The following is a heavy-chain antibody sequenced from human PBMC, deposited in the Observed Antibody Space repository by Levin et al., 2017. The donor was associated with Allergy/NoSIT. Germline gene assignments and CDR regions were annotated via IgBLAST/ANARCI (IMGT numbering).Heavy chain of an antibody. Sequence: ASVKVSCKASGYTFTGYYMHWVRQAPGQGLEWMGWINPNSGGTNYAQKFQGRVTMTRDTSISTAYMELSRLRSDDTAVYYCARATGFLEWLLTDYWGQGTLVTVSS. CDR2: INPNSGGT. D-gene: IGHD3-3*01. V-gene: IGHV1-2*02. CDR3: ARATGFLEWLLTDY. CDR1: GYTFTGYY. J-gene: IGHJ4*02.